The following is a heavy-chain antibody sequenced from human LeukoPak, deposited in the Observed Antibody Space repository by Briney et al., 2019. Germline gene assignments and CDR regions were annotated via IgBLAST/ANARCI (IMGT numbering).Heavy chain of an antibody. Sequence: SETLSLTCTVSGGSISTYYWTWIRQPPGKGLEWIGYIYSIGSTNYNPSLKSRVTISVDTSKNQFSLKLNSVTAADTAAYYCAKSNGYGLIDIWGQGTMVTVSS. J-gene: IGHJ3*02. D-gene: IGHD3-10*01. CDR3: AKSNGYGLIDI. V-gene: IGHV4-59*12. CDR2: IYSIGST. CDR1: GGSISTYY.